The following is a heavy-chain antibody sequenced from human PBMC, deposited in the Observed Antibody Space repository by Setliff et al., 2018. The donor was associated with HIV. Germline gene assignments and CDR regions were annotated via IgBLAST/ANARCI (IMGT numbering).Heavy chain of an antibody. CDR1: GYTFTSYA. CDR2: IIPIFGSP. V-gene: IGHV1-69*13. D-gene: IGHD4-17*01. Sequence: SVKVFCKASGYTFTSYAIRWVRQAPGQGPEWMGGIIPIFGSPQYAPQFRGRATITADESSRTAYMELTSLKSEDSAVYYCASASGDYEPYQYWGQGTLVTVSS. J-gene: IGHJ1*01. CDR3: ASASGDYEPYQY.